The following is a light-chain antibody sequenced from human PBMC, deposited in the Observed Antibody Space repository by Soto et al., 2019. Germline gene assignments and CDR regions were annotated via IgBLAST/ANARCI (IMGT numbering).Light chain of an antibody. CDR3: QQYYSSPQT. CDR1: QSVLYSSNNKNY. Sequence: DIVMTQSPDSLAVSLGERATINCKSSQSVLYSSNNKNYLAWYQQKPGQPPKLLIYWASTRESVVPDRFSGSGSETDFTLTISSLQAEDVAVYYCQQYYSSPQTFGQVTKVEIK. CDR2: WAS. V-gene: IGKV4-1*01. J-gene: IGKJ1*01.